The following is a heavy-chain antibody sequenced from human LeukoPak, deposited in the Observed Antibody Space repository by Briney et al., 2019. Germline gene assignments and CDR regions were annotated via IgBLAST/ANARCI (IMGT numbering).Heavy chain of an antibody. CDR2: FDPEDGET. J-gene: IGHJ3*02. CDR3: ATRTGTTSRPFDI. V-gene: IGHV1-24*01. Sequence: ASVKVSCKVSGYTLTELSMHWVRQAPGKGLEWMGGFDPEDGETIYAQKFQGRVTITEDTSTDTAYMGLSSLRSEDTAVYYCATRTGTTSRPFDIWGQGTMVTVSS. CDR1: GYTLTELS. D-gene: IGHD1-7*01.